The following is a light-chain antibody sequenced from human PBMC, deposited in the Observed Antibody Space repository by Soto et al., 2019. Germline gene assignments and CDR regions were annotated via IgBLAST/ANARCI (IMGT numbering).Light chain of an antibody. V-gene: IGKV1-12*01. J-gene: IGKJ4*01. Sequence: MTQSPATLSVSPGERVTITCRASQGISSWLAWYQQKPGKDPKLLIYAASSLQSGVPSRFSGSGSGTDFNLTISSLQTEDFATYDCQQANSFTLTVGGGPKVDIK. CDR2: AAS. CDR3: QQANSFTLT. CDR1: QGISSW.